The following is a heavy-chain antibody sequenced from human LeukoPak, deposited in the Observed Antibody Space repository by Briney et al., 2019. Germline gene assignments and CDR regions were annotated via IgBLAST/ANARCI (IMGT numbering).Heavy chain of an antibody. V-gene: IGHV1-8*01. Sequence: APVKVSCKASGYTFTSYDINWVRQATGQGLEWMGWMNPNGGNTGYAQKFQGRVTMTRNTSISTAYMELSSLRSEDTAVYYCARGLDAYCGGDCYFFDYWGQGTLVTVSS. D-gene: IGHD2-21*02. CDR1: GYTFTSYD. J-gene: IGHJ4*02. CDR3: ARGLDAYCGGDCYFFDY. CDR2: MNPNGGNT.